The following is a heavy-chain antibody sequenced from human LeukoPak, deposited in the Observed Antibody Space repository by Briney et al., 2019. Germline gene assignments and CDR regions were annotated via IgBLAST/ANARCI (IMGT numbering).Heavy chain of an antibody. CDR1: GGSISSSSYY. V-gene: IGHV4-39*07. J-gene: IGHJ4*02. CDR3: AREGITIFGVPFDY. Sequence: KTSETLSLTCTVSGGSISSSSYYWGWIRQPPGKGLGWIGSIYYSGSTYYNPSLKSRVTISVDTSKNQFSLKLSSVTAADTAVYYCAREGITIFGVPFDYWGQGTLVTVSS. D-gene: IGHD3-3*01. CDR2: IYYSGST.